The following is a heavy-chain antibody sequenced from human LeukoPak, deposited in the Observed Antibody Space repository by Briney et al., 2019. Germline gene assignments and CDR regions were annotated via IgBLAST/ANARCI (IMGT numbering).Heavy chain of an antibody. CDR3: ANLPDFWSGYSQSPPQGGMDV. J-gene: IGHJ6*02. V-gene: IGHV3-23*01. CDR1: GFTFSSYA. D-gene: IGHD3-3*01. CDR2: ISGSGGST. Sequence: GGSLRLSCAASGFTFSSYAMSWVRQAPGKGLEWVSAISGSGGSTYYADSVKGRFTISRDNSKNTLYLQMNSLRAEDTAVYYCANLPDFWSGYSQSPPQGGMDVWGQGTTVTVSS.